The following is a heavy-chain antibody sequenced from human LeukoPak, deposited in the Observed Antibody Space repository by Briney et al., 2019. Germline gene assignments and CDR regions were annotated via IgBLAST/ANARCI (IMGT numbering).Heavy chain of an antibody. V-gene: IGHV3-7*01. CDR2: IKGDGSQT. CDR3: VTWQVWTGYHFEY. Sequence: GGSLRRSCVASGFACSSFWMRWLRQAPGKGLEGVANIKGDGSQTHCVDSVKGRFTLARDNAKNSIYLQLNSLTADDTAVYYCVTWQVWTGYHFEYWGQGTQVTVSS. J-gene: IGHJ4*02. D-gene: IGHD3/OR15-3a*01. CDR1: GFACSSFW.